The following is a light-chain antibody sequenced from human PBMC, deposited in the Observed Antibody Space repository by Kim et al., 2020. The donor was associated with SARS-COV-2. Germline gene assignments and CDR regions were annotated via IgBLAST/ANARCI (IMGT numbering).Light chain of an antibody. CDR1: QGISNY. V-gene: IGKV1-27*01. Sequence: GDRVTITCRASQGISNYLAWYQQKPGKVPKLLIIAASTMQSGVPSRFSGSGSGTDFTLTISSLQPEDVASYYCQEYDSAPLTFGGGTKVDIK. CDR2: AAS. CDR3: QEYDSAPLT. J-gene: IGKJ4*01.